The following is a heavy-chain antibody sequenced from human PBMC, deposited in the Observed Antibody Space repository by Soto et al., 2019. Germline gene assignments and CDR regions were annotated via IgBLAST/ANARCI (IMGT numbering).Heavy chain of an antibody. V-gene: IGHV5-10-1*01. CDR1: GDSYTRYW. J-gene: IGHJ4*02. CDR2: IGPSDSYT. Sequence: GGSLTISYKGSGDSYTRYWLSWVRQIPGKGLEWMGRIGPSDSYTNYSPSLQGHVTIPADKSISTAYLQWSRLKASDTAMYYCESLPVVGAQGSESYWGQGTLVTVSS. CDR3: ESLPVVGAQGSESY. D-gene: IGHD1-26*01.